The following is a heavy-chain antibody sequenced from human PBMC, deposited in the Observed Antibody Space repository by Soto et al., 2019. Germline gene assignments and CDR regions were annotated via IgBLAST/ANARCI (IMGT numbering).Heavy chain of an antibody. CDR2: INPGGGST. CDR1: GYTFNNYY. D-gene: IGHD3-10*01. Sequence: QVQLVQSGAEVKKPGASVKVSCEASGYTFNNYYMHWVRQAPGQGLEWMGIINPGGGSTSYAQKFQGRVTMPRDPSTTTVYMELSSLTSEDTAVYYCARVRYYGSGSYSFDYWGQGTLVTVSS. J-gene: IGHJ4*02. V-gene: IGHV1-46*02. CDR3: ARVRYYGSGSYSFDY.